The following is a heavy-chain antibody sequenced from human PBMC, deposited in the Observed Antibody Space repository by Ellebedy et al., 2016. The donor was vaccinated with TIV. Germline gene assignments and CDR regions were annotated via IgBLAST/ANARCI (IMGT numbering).Heavy chain of an antibody. CDR3: ARHLRYSSSWYSHNWFDP. J-gene: IGHJ5*02. D-gene: IGHD6-13*01. V-gene: IGHV6-1*01. CDR2: TYYRSKWSN. CDR1: GDSVSRNSAA. Sequence: SQTLSLTXXISGDSVSRNSAAWNWIRQSPSRGLEWLGRTYYRSKWSNDYAVSVKRRITINPDTSKNQFSLQLNSVTPEDTAVYYCARHLRYSSSWYSHNWFDPWGQGTLVTVSS.